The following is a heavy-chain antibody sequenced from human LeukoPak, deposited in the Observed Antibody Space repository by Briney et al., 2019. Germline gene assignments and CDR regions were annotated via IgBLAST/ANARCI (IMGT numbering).Heavy chain of an antibody. CDR2: IRQDGSKK. V-gene: IGHV3-7*01. CDR1: GFPFSSYW. CDR3: ARDLKDTAMVLGY. D-gene: IGHD5-18*01. Sequence: PGGSLRLSCVASGFPFSSYWMTWVRQAPGKGLEWVANIRQDGSKKSYVDSVKGRFTISRDNSKNTLYLHMNSLRAEDTAVYYCARDLKDTAMVLGYWGQGTLVTVSS. J-gene: IGHJ4*02.